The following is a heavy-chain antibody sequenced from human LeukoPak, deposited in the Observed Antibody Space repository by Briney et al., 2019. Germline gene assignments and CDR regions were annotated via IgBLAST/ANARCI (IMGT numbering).Heavy chain of an antibody. CDR3: ARVRDSANWWGAFDI. CDR1: GYRFSSSG. D-gene: IGHD2-8*02. V-gene: IGHV1-18*01. Sequence: GASVKVSCKASGYRFSSSGITWVRRAPGQGLEWMGWISTVNTNNNYAQKFQGRVILTADTSTNTAHMELRSLRSDDTAVYYCARVRDSANWWGAFDIWGQGTMVTVSS. J-gene: IGHJ3*02. CDR2: ISTVNTNN.